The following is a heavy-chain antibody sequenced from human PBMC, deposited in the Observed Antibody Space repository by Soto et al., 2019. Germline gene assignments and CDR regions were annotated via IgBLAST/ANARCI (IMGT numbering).Heavy chain of an antibody. CDR2: ISGSGGST. Sequence: GSLRLPCTASGFTFSSYAMSGVRQAPGKGLEWVSAISGSGGSTYYADSVKGRFTISRDNSKNTLYLQMNSLRAEDTAVYYCAKPTVGATSEDYWGQGTLVTVYS. CDR3: AKPTVGATSEDY. J-gene: IGHJ4*02. V-gene: IGHV3-23*01. CDR1: GFTFSSYA. D-gene: IGHD1-26*01.